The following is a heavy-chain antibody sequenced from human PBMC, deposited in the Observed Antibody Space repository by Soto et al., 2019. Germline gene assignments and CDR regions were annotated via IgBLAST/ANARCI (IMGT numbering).Heavy chain of an antibody. CDR1: GDSFSSNSAA. CDR3: AGTPSPHGYYIDI. V-gene: IGHV6-1*01. J-gene: IGHJ6*03. Sequence: SQTLSLTCAISGDSFSSNSAALNWIRQSPSRGLEWLGRTYYRSRWYNDYAVSVKSRIIINPDTSNNQFSLHLNSVTPEDTAVFYCAGTPSPHGYYIDIGGKGTTVTFPS. D-gene: IGHD1-7*01. CDR2: TYYRSRWYN.